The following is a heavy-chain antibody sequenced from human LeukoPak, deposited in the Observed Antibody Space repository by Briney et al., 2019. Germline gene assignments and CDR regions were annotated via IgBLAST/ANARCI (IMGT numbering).Heavy chain of an antibody. V-gene: IGHV1-18*01. D-gene: IGHD2-21*01. J-gene: IGHJ6*02. CDR2: VSGECGRT. CDR1: VYTFSDCA. CDR3: ARGRRIIVNRRRNPIKRNYQFYSGVDV. Sequence: GASVKVSFESAVYTFSDCAIAWVRQVPGQGLEWLGWVSGECGRTNYLRNFQGRDTMTRDTSTSTAYMELTRLASDDTAVYYCARGRRIIVNRRRNPIKRNYQFYSGVDVWGQGTTVTVSS.